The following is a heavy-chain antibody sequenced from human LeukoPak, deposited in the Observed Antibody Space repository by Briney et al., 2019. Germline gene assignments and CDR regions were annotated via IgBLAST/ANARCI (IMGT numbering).Heavy chain of an antibody. CDR2: ISNNGGYT. J-gene: IGHJ4*02. V-gene: IGHV3-23*01. Sequence: GGSLRLSCAASGFTFSSYAMNWVRQAPGKGLEWVSAISNNGGYTYYADSVQGRFTISRDNSKSTLCLQMYSLRAEDTAVYYCAKQLGYCSDGSCYFPYWGQGTLVTVSS. CDR1: GFTFSSYA. D-gene: IGHD2-15*01. CDR3: AKQLGYCSDGSCYFPY.